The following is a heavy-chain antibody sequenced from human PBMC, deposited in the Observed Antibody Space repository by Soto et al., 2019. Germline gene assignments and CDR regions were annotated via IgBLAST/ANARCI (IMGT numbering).Heavy chain of an antibody. J-gene: IGHJ4*01. CDR1: GFTFNPYS. Sequence: PGGSLRLSCAASGFTFNPYSMNWVRQAPGKGLEWVSSISTGGTSIVYADSVRGRFSISRDNTNNSLYLQMNSLRAEDTAVYYCARHHFGSSSDYWGHGTLVTVSS. CDR2: ISTGGTSI. CDR3: ARHHFGSSSDY. V-gene: IGHV3-21*01. D-gene: IGHD3-10*01.